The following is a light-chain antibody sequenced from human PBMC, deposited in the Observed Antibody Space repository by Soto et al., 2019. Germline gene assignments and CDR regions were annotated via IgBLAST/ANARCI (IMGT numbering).Light chain of an antibody. J-gene: IGKJ4*01. CDR2: DAS. Sequence: DIQMTQSPSSLSASVGDRVTITCQASQDISDYVKWYQQKPGKPPKVLIYDASNVEAGVPSRFSGSGSETHFTFTISSLQPEDIATYYCQQYDNLPLTFGGGTKVDIK. CDR1: QDISDY. V-gene: IGKV1-33*01. CDR3: QQYDNLPLT.